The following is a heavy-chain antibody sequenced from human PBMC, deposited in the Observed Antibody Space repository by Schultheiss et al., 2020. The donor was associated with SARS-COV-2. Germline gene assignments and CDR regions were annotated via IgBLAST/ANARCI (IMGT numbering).Heavy chain of an antibody. Sequence: SETLSLTCTVSGGSISSGGYYWSWIRQPPGKGLEWIGYIYYSGSTNYNPSLKSRVTISVDTSKNQFSLKLSSVTAADTAVYYCARDYAGRRDGYSLDAFDIWGQGTMVTVSS. D-gene: IGHD5-24*01. J-gene: IGHJ3*02. CDR1: GGSISSGGYY. CDR2: IYYSGST. CDR3: ARDYAGRRDGYSLDAFDI. V-gene: IGHV4-61*08.